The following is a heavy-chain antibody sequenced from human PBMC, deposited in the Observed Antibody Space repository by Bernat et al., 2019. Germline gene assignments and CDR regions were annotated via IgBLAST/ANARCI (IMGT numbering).Heavy chain of an antibody. CDR3: GRDAAGNFDY. D-gene: IGHD6-25*01. V-gene: IGHV3-48*02. Sequence: EVQLLESGGGLVQPGGSLRLSCEASVFTFSPYSMNWVRQAPGKGLEWISYISNSGSTVYYADSVRGRCTISRENATNYLYLQLISLRDEDTAVYYCGRDAAGNFDYWGQGTLVTVSS. CDR1: VFTFSPYS. J-gene: IGHJ4*02. CDR2: ISNSGSTV.